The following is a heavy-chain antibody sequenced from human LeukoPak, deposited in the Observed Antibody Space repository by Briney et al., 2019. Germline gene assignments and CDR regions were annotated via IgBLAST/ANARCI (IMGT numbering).Heavy chain of an antibody. J-gene: IGHJ4*02. CDR2: ISAHNGNT. D-gene: IGHD5-18*01. V-gene: IGHV1-18*01. Sequence: ASVKVSCKASGYTFTSYGISWVRQAPGQGLEWMGWISAHNGNTNYAQKLQGRVTMTTDTSTSTAYMELRSLRSDDTAVYYCARSRGYSYGTPDFDYWGQGTLVTVSS. CDR3: ARSRGYSYGTPDFDY. CDR1: GYTFTSYG.